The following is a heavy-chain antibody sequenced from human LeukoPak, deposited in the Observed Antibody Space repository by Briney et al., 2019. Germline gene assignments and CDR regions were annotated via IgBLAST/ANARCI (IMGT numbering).Heavy chain of an antibody. D-gene: IGHD5-24*01. CDR1: GGSISSSSYY. J-gene: IGHJ4*02. CDR2: IYYSGST. V-gene: IGHV4-39*01. Sequence: TPSETLSLTCTVSGGSISSSSYYWGWIRQPPGKGLEWIGSIYYSGSTYYNPSLKSRVTISVDTSKNQFSLKLSSVTAADTAVYYCAKLVRGDGYSYFDYWGQGTLVTVSS. CDR3: AKLVRGDGYSYFDY.